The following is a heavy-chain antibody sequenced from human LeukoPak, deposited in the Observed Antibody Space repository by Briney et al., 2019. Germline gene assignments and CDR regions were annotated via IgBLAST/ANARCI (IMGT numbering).Heavy chain of an antibody. V-gene: IGHV1-46*01. CDR1: GYTFTSYY. CDR2: INPSGGST. J-gene: IGHJ4*02. D-gene: IGHD6-19*01. CDR3: VRGHLADSIIAVAGLDY. Sequence: ASVKVSCKASGYTFTSYYMHWVRQAPGQGLEWMGIINPSGGSTSYAQKFQGRVTMTRDTSTSTVYMELSSLRSEDTAVYYCVRGHLADSIIAVAGLDYWGQGTLVTVSS.